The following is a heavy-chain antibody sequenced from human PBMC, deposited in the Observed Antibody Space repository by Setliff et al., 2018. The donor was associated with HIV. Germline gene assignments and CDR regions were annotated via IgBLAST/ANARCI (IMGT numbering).Heavy chain of an antibody. CDR2: IWYDGSSK. Sequence: GGSLRLSCAASGFTFSSYGMHWVRQAPGKGLEWVAIIWYDGSSKYYADSVKGRFTISGDTSKDTLYLQMNSLRAEDTTVYYCARVVGVAPYYYMDVWGKGTTVTVSS. J-gene: IGHJ6*03. D-gene: IGHD2-15*01. CDR1: GFTFSSYG. CDR3: ARVVGVAPYYYMDV. V-gene: IGHV3-33*01.